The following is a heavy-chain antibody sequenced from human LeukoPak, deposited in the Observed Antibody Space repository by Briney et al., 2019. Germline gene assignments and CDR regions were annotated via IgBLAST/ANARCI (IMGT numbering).Heavy chain of an antibody. D-gene: IGHD2-2*01. Sequence: SETLSLTCADFRGSITNSSCYWGWIRQPPGKGLEWIGGIYYTGTTYYSPSLNSRITISMDTSKNQFSLRLASVTAADTALYYCARRAVVPAAVSYFDNWGQGTLVTVSS. CDR2: IYYTGTT. J-gene: IGHJ4*02. V-gene: IGHV4-39*01. CDR1: RGSITNSSCY. CDR3: ARRAVVPAAVSYFDN.